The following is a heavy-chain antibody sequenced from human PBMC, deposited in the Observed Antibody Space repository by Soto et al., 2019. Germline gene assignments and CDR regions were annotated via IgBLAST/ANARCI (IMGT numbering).Heavy chain of an antibody. Sequence: SVKVSCKASGDTLTTDGIGWVRQAPGQWLEWMGGIIPIFDKTYYSEKFQDRVTITADKSTSTAYMELSGLRSDDTAVYYCARVPPGYCSGGTCFWYYFDYWGQGTRVTVSS. CDR2: IIPIFDKT. V-gene: IGHV1-69*06. D-gene: IGHD2-15*01. CDR1: GDTLTTDG. J-gene: IGHJ4*02. CDR3: ARVPPGYCSGGTCFWYYFDY.